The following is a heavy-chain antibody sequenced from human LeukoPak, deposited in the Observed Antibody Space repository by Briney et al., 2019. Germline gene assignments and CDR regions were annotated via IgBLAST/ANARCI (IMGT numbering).Heavy chain of an antibody. D-gene: IGHD2-21*02. CDR1: GYTFSSYG. CDR2: ISYDGSNT. Sequence: GGSLRLSCAPSGYTFSSYGMHWGRHAPGKGLEWVADISYDGSNTHYTDSVKGRVTLSRDNSKNTLYLQMNSQRAEDTAVYYCAKDLKAHIVVVTAADYWGQGTLGTVSS. V-gene: IGHV3-30*18. J-gene: IGHJ4*02. CDR3: AKDLKAHIVVVTAADY.